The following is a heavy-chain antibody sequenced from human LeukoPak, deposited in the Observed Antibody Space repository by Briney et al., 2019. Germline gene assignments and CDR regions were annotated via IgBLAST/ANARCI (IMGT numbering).Heavy chain of an antibody. Sequence: ASVKVSCKASGYTFTGYYMHWVRQAPGQGLEWMGWINPNSGGTNYAQKFQGWVTMTRDTSISTAYMELSRLRSEDTAVYYCARSITIFGVVGNWFDPWGQGTLVTVSS. CDR2: INPNSGGT. CDR1: GYTFTGYY. J-gene: IGHJ5*02. V-gene: IGHV1-2*04. D-gene: IGHD3-3*01. CDR3: ARSITIFGVVGNWFDP.